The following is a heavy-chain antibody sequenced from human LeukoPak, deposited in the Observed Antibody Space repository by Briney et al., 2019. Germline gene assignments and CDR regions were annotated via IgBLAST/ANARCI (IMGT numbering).Heavy chain of an antibody. J-gene: IGHJ4*02. D-gene: IGHD5-18*01. CDR2: ISLDGRNE. Sequence: GGSLRLSCAASGFSFSTYAMHWVRQAPGKGLEWVAVISLDGRNEYYADSVKGRFTISRDNSKNTLYPQMNSLRAEDTTVYYCARSRGYNYGYWGYFDYWGQGALVTVSS. V-gene: IGHV3-30*04. CDR1: GFSFSTYA. CDR3: ARSRGYNYGYWGYFDY.